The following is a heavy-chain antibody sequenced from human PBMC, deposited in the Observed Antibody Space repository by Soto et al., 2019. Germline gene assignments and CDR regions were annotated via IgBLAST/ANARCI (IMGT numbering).Heavy chain of an antibody. V-gene: IGHV3-23*01. Sequence: HPGGSLRLSCAASGFTFNTYAMSWVRQAPGKGLEWVAGIGGGDTHYADSVTGRFTISRDDSKSTVSLQMNSLRVEDTAVYYCAKDRMNFNSVWDPFDAWGQGTLVTVSS. CDR2: IGGGDT. D-gene: IGHD2-15*01. CDR3: AKDRMNFNSVWDPFDA. J-gene: IGHJ3*01. CDR1: GFTFNTYA.